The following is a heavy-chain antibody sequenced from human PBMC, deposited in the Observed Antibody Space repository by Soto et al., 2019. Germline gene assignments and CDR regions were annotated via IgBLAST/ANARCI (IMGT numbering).Heavy chain of an antibody. CDR2: IYYSGST. CDR3: ARDLRYSSGWYGMIHWYFDL. V-gene: IGHV4-59*01. CDR1: GGSISSYY. Sequence: SETLSLTCTVSGGSISSYYWSWIRQPPGKGLEWIGYIYYSGSTNYNPSLKSRVTIPVDTSKNRFSLKLSSVTAADTAVYYCARDLRYSSGWYGMIHWYFDLWGRGTLVTVSS. D-gene: IGHD6-19*01. J-gene: IGHJ2*01.